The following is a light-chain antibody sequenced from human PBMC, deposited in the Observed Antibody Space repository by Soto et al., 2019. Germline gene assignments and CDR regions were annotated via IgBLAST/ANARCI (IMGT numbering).Light chain of an antibody. CDR2: GAS. Sequence: DIVLTQSPGTLSLSPGERATLSCRASQSIGNNYLAWDQQKPGQAPRLLIYGASIRAIDIPDRFSGSGSGTEFTLTISGLEPEDFAVYYCQYYGSSYTFGQGPKVEIK. V-gene: IGKV3-20*01. CDR3: QYYGSSYT. J-gene: IGKJ2*01. CDR1: QSIGNNY.